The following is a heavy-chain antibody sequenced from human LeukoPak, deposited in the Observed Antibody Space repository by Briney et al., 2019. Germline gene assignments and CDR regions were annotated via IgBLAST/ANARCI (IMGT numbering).Heavy chain of an antibody. CDR1: GFTFSSYA. Sequence: PGRSRRLSCAASGFTFSSYAMHWVRQAPGKGLEWVAVISYDGSNKYYADSVKGRFTISRDNSKNTLYLQMNSLRAEDTAVYYCARDRARFLEWLLLDYWGQGTLVTVSS. CDR2: ISYDGSNK. CDR3: ARDRARFLEWLLLDY. V-gene: IGHV3-30-3*01. J-gene: IGHJ4*02. D-gene: IGHD3-3*01.